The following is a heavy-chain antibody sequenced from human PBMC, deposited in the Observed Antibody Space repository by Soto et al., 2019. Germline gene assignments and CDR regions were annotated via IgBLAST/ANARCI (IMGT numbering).Heavy chain of an antibody. V-gene: IGHV3-15*01. CDR2: IKSKTDGGTT. D-gene: IGHD3-10*01. J-gene: IGHJ5*02. Sequence: EVQLVESGGGLVKPGGSLRLSCAASGFTFSNAWMSWVRQAPGKGLEWVGRIKSKTDGGTTDYAAPVKGRFTISRDDSKNTLYLQMNSLKTEDTAVYYCTTGPPVLPNWFDPWGQGTLVTVSS. CDR1: GFTFSNAW. CDR3: TTGPPVLPNWFDP.